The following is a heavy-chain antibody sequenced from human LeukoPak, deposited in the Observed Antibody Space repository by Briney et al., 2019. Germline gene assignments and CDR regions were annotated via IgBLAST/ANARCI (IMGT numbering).Heavy chain of an antibody. CDR3: ARGYSYGYSEDY. CDR2: IYYSGST. CDR1: GGSVRSGSYY. J-gene: IGHJ4*02. D-gene: IGHD5-18*01. Sequence: PSETLSLTCTVSGGSVRSGSYYWSWIRQPPGKGLEWIGYIYYSGSTNYNPSLKSRVTISVDTSKNQFSLKLSSVTAADTAVYYCARGYSYGYSEDYWGQGTLVTVSS. V-gene: IGHV4-61*01.